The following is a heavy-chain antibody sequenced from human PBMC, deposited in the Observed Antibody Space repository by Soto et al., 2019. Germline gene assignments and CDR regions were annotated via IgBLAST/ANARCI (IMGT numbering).Heavy chain of an antibody. V-gene: IGHV1-18*01. D-gene: IGHD3-22*01. CDR1: GYTFTS. Sequence: QLQLVQSGPEVKKPGASVKVSCKASGYTFTSFSWVRQAPGQGLEWMGWISAYNGNTNYAQKHQGRGTMTTDTSTSTAYIELRSLRSDDTAVYYCASDTSVNAFAVGGKGTMVTVSS. CDR2: ISAYNGNT. J-gene: IGHJ3*01. CDR3: ASDTSVNAFAV.